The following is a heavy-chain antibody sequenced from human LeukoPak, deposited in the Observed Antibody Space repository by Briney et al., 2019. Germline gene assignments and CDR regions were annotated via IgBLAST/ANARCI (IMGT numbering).Heavy chain of an antibody. V-gene: IGHV1-18*01. CDR2: ISAYNGNT. Sequence: ASVKVSCKASGYTFTNYGISWVRQAPGQGLEWMGWISAYNGNTNYAQKPQGRVTMTTDTSTSTAYMELRSLRSDDTAVYYCARPLRSEVGYYDSSGYYYDWFDPWGQGTLVTVSS. J-gene: IGHJ5*02. CDR3: ARPLRSEVGYYDSSGYYYDWFDP. D-gene: IGHD3-22*01. CDR1: GYTFTNYG.